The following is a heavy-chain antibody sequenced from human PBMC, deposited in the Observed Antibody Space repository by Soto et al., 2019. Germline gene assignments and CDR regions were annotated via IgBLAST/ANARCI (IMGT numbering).Heavy chain of an antibody. CDR3: ARHGFGPLHGLVDV. CDR2: VHHSWGS. Sequence: QVQLQESGPGLVKPSETLSLSCTVSGGSISSYYWSWFRQSPGKRMEWIGYVHHSWGSSYNPSLPSRVPISLDTANSQFSLKAPSVTATDAAVYYCARHGFGPLHGLVDVWGQGTTVTVSS. D-gene: IGHD3-10*01. CDR1: GGSISSYY. V-gene: IGHV4-59*08. J-gene: IGHJ6*02.